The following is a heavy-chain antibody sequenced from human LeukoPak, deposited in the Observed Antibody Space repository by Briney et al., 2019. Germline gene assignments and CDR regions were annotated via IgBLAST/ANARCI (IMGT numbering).Heavy chain of an antibody. D-gene: IGHD2-2*01. CDR3: ARSTSFYYYYIDV. CDR2: IYTSGST. Sequence: SSETLSLTCTVSGGSISSYYWSWIRQPAGKGLEWIGRIYTSGSTNYNPSLKSRVTMSVDTSENQFSLKLSSVTAADTAVYYSARSTSFYYYYIDVWGKGTTVTVSS. J-gene: IGHJ6*03. V-gene: IGHV4-4*07. CDR1: GGSISSYY.